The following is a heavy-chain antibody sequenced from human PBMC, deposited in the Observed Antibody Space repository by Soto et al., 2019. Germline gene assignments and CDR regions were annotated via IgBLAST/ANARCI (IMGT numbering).Heavy chain of an antibody. D-gene: IGHD4-17*01. J-gene: IGHJ5*02. Sequence: PSETLSLTCTVSGGSISSYYWSWIRQPPGKGLEWIGYIYYSGSTNYNPSLKSRVTISVDTSKNQFSLKLSSVTAADTAVYYCLILRWADYGGIFAPWGQGTLVTVSS. CDR3: LILRWADYGGIFAP. V-gene: IGHV4-59*01. CDR1: GGSISSYY. CDR2: IYYSGST.